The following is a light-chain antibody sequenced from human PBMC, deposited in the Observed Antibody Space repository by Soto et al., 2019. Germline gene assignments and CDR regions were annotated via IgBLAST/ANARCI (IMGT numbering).Light chain of an antibody. CDR1: SSDIGRYKF. CDR2: EGT. V-gene: IGLV2-14*01. J-gene: IGLJ2*01. Sequence: QSVLTQPASVSGSPGQSITISCTGTSSDIGRYKFVSWFQQHPGKAPKLMIFEGTNRPSGVSNRFSGSKSGNTASLTISGLQAEYEAIYFFSSSPNTYTLVIFGGGTKVTVL. CDR3: SSSPNTYTLVI.